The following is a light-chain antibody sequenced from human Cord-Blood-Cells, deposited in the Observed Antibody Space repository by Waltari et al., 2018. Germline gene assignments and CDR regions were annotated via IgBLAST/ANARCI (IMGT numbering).Light chain of an antibody. V-gene: IGLV2-14*01. Sequence: QSALTQPASVSGSPGQSITISCTGTSSDVGGYNYVSWYQQHPGKAPKLMIYDVSKRPSRVSNRLSGSQSGNTASLTISWLQAEDEADYYCSPFTSRSPYVFRTWTKVTVL. CDR3: SPFTSRSPYV. J-gene: IGLJ1*01. CDR1: SSDVGGYNY. CDR2: DVS.